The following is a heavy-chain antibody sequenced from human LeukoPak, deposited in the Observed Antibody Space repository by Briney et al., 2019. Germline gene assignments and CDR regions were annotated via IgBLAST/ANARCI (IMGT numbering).Heavy chain of an antibody. V-gene: IGHV3-9*01. CDR2: ISWNSGSI. D-gene: IGHD3-10*02. CDR1: GFTFDDYA. J-gene: IGHJ6*04. Sequence: GGSLRPSCAASGFTFDDYAMHWVRQAPGKGLEWVSGISWNSGSIGYADSVKGRFTISRDNAKNSLYLQMNSLRAEDTAVYYCAELGITMIGGVWGKGTTVTISS. CDR3: AELGITMIGGV.